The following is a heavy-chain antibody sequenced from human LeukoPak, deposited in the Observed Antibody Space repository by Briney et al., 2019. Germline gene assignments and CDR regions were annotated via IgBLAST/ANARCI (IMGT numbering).Heavy chain of an antibody. V-gene: IGHV6-1*01. D-gene: IGHD1-26*01. J-gene: IGHJ4*02. CDR1: GDSFSSNSAT. CDR2: TYYRSKWYN. CDR3: ARVRWEPRYYFDY. Sequence: SQTLSLTCVISGDSFSSNSATWNWIRQSPSRGLEWLGRTYYRSKWYNDYAVSVKSRITINPDTSQNQFSLQLNSVTPEDTAVYYCARVRWEPRYYFDYWGQGTLVTVSS.